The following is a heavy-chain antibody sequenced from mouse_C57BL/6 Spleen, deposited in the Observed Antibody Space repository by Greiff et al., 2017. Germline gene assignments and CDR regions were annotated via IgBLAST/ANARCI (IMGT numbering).Heavy chain of an antibody. J-gene: IGHJ1*03. D-gene: IGHD1-1*01. CDR1: GYTFTDYY. Sequence: QVQLKESGAELVRPGASVKLSCKASGYTFTDYYINWVKQRPGQGLEWIARIYPGSGNTYYNEKFKGKATLTAEKSSSTAYMQLSSLTSEDSAVYFCARTFITTVVATDFDVWGTGTTVTVSS. CDR3: ARTFITTVVATDFDV. V-gene: IGHV1-76*01. CDR2: IYPGSGNT.